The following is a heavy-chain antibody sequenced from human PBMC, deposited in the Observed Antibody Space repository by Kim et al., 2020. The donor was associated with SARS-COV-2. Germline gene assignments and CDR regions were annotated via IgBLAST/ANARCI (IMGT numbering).Heavy chain of an antibody. J-gene: IGHJ6*03. V-gene: IGHV4-4*09. CDR3: ARLSLARYYYYYMDV. Sequence: PSLKSRVTLSVDTSKNQFSLKLSSVTAADTAVYYCARLSLARYYYYYMDVWGKGTTVTVSS. D-gene: IGHD2-2*01.